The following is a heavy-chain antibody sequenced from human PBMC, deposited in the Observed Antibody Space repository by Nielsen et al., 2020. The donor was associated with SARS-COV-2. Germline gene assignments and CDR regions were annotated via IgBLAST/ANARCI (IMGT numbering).Heavy chain of an antibody. Sequence: GGSLRLSCAASGFTFSSYGMHWVRQAPGKGLEWVAVISYDGSNKYYADSVKGRFTISRDNSKNTLYLQMNSLRAEDTAVYYCAKMISGYDSYYYYYGMDVWGQGTTVTVSS. CDR3: AKMISGYDSYYYYYGMDV. CDR2: ISYDGSNK. V-gene: IGHV3-30*18. D-gene: IGHD5-12*01. CDR1: GFTFSSYG. J-gene: IGHJ6*02.